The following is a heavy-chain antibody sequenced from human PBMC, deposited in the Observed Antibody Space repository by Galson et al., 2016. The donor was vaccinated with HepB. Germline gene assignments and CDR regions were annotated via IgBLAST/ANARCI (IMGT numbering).Heavy chain of an antibody. D-gene: IGHD4-17*01. CDR2: INKDGSEK. Sequence: SLRLSCAASGFNFGNYGMHWVRQAPGRGLEWVADINKDGSEKNYVDSVTGRFTISRDSAKNSLFLQMNSLNAEDTAVYYCARTQRNGDELDYWGQGTLVTVS. J-gene: IGHJ4*02. V-gene: IGHV3-7*05. CDR3: ARTQRNGDELDY. CDR1: GFNFGNYG.